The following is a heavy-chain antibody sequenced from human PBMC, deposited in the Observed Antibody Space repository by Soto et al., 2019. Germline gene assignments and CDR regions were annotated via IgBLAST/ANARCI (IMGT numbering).Heavy chain of an antibody. V-gene: IGHV1-18*01. J-gene: IGHJ4*02. D-gene: IGHD2-15*01. CDR1: GYTFANYG. Sequence: QVQLVQSGAEVKTPGASVKVSCETSGYTFANYGLTWVRQAPTQGFEWIGWISAYNGETNYAQKFQGRVTLTTDTSTNTAYMELRSLRSDDTGVYYCARLVVTSPDSGGQGTLVTVSS. CDR3: ARLVVTSPDS. CDR2: ISAYNGET.